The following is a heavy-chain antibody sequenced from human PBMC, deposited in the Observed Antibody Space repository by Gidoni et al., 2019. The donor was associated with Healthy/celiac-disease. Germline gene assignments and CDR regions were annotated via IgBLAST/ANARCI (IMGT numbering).Heavy chain of an antibody. J-gene: IGHJ6*02. Sequence: QVQLVQSGAEVKKPGASVKVSCKASGYTFTGYYMHWVRQAPGQGLEWMGWINPNSGGTNYEQKFQGRVTMTRDTSISTAYMELSRLRSDDTAVYYCARDPYGSGSHYYYGMDVWGQGTTVTVSS. CDR1: GYTFTGYY. D-gene: IGHD3-10*01. V-gene: IGHV1-2*02. CDR3: ARDPYGSGSHYYYGMDV. CDR2: INPNSGGT.